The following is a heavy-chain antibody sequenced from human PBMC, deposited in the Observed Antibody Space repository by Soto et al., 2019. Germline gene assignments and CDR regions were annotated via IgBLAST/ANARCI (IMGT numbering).Heavy chain of an antibody. D-gene: IGHD1-26*01. CDR1: GFTFSSYA. CDR2: ISGGRGST. J-gene: IGHJ4*02. V-gene: IGHV3-23*01. CDR3: AKKGAVGATYFLDY. Sequence: EVQLLESGGGLVQPGGSLRLSCAASGFTFSSYAMSWVRQAPGKGLEWVSAISGGRGSTHYADSVKGRFTISRDTSKNTPYLQMNSLSAADTAVYYCAKKGAVGATYFLDYWGQGALVTVSS.